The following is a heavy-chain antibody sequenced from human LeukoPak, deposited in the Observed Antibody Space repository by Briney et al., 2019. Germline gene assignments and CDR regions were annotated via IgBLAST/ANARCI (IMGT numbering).Heavy chain of an antibody. CDR1: GFTFSSYG. V-gene: IGHV3-30*18. D-gene: IGHD2-15*01. CDR3: AKSVVVITFRFDG. CDR2: ISYDGSNK. J-gene: IGHJ4*02. Sequence: GGSLRLSCAASGFTFSSYGMHWVRQAPGKGLEWVAVISYDGSNKYYADSVKGRFTISRDNSKNTLYLQMNSLRADDTAVYYCAKSVVVITFRFDGWGQGALVTVSS.